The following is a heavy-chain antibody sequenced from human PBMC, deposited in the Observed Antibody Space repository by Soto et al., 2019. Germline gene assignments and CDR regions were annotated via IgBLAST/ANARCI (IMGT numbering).Heavy chain of an antibody. CDR3: VKDILEWVFGSGDYYYYGMDV. D-gene: IGHD3-3*01. Sequence: ASVKVSCKASGYTFTSYAMHWVRQAPGQRLEWMAWINAGNGNTKYSQKFQGRVTITRDTSASTAYMELSSLRSEDTAVYYCVKDILEWVFGSGDYYYYGMDVWGQGTTVTVSS. V-gene: IGHV1-3*01. J-gene: IGHJ6*02. CDR1: GYTFTSYA. CDR2: INAGNGNT.